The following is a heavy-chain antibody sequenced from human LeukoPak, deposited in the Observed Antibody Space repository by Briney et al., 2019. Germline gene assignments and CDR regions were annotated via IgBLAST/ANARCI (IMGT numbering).Heavy chain of an antibody. Sequence: PSETLSLTCTVSGGSISSGSYYWSWIRQPAGKGLEWIGRIYTSGSTNYNPSLKSRVTISVDTSKNQFSLKLSSVTAADTAVYYCARSAQVSMYSSSWYDYWGQGTLVTVSS. V-gene: IGHV4-61*02. CDR1: GGSISSGSYY. J-gene: IGHJ4*02. D-gene: IGHD6-13*01. CDR2: IYTSGST. CDR3: ARSAQVSMYSSSWYDY.